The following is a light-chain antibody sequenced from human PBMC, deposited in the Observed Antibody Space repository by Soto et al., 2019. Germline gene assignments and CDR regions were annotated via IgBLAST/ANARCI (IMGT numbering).Light chain of an antibody. V-gene: IGKV4-1*01. J-gene: IGKJ2*01. CDR1: QSVLYSSNNKSY. Sequence: DIVLTQSPDSLSVSLGERATINCKSSQSVLYSSNNKSYLAWYQQKPGQPPKLLIYWASTRESGVPDRISGSGSGTDFTLTISSLQAEDVAVYYCQQYFSTPSFGQGTQLEIK. CDR2: WAS. CDR3: QQYFSTPS.